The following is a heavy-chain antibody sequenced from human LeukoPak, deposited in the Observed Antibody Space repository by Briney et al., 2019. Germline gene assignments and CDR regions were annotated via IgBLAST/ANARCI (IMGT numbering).Heavy chain of an antibody. V-gene: IGHV4-30-4*01. CDR3: DRVSVLKGAFDI. Sequence: SESLSLTCTVSGGSINSGDYYWSWIRQPPGKGLEWIGYIYYSGSTYYNPSLKSRVTISVDTSKNQFSLKLSSVTAADTAVYYCDRVSVLKGAFDIWGPGKMGSVSS. CDR2: IYYSGST. D-gene: IGHD6-6*01. J-gene: IGHJ3*02. CDR1: GGSINSGDYY.